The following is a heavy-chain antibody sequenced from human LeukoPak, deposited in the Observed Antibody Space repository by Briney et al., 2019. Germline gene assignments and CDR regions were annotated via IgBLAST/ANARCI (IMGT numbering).Heavy chain of an antibody. J-gene: IGHJ4*02. Sequence: PGGSLRLSCAASGFTFSDAWMTWVRQAPGKGLEWVGRIKPTKTDGGAPYYADSVKGRFTISRDNSKNTLYLQMNSLRAEDTAVYYCAKGQTRGGDCLDYWGQGTLVTVSS. CDR1: GFTFSDAW. CDR2: IKPTKTDGGAP. V-gene: IGHV3-15*01. D-gene: IGHD2-21*02. CDR3: AKGQTRGGDCLDY.